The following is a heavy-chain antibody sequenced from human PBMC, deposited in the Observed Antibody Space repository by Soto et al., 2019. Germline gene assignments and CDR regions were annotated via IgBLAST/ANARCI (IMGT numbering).Heavy chain of an antibody. CDR2: INAGNGNT. D-gene: IGHD5-18*01. CDR3: ARVDRDTAMVYFDY. CDR1: GYTFTSYA. J-gene: IGHJ4*02. Sequence: GASVKVSCKASGYTFTSYAMHWLRQAPGQRLEWMGWINAGNGNTKYSQKFQGRVTITRDTSASTAYMELSSLRSEDTAVYYCARVDRDTAMVYFDYWGQGTLVTVSS. V-gene: IGHV1-3*01.